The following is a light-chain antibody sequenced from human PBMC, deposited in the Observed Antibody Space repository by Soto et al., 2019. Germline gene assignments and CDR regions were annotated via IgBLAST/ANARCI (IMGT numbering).Light chain of an antibody. V-gene: IGKV3-20*01. CDR2: GAS. CDR1: QSVISSY. Sequence: IVLTHSPCTLSLSPWERASLSCMASQSVISSYLAWYQQKPGQAPRLLIYGASSRATGIPARFSGSGSGTDFTLTISRLEPEDFAVYYCQQYGSLSWTFGQGTKVDIK. J-gene: IGKJ1*01. CDR3: QQYGSLSWT.